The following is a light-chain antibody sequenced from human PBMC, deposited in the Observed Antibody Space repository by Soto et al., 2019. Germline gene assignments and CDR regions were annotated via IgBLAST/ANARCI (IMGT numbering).Light chain of an antibody. J-gene: IGKJ4*01. V-gene: IGKV1-12*01. CDR1: QAISNW. Sequence: DLQMTQSPFSVSAFVGDRVTITCRASQAISNWLAWYQQKPGRAPKLLMYGASSLQSGVPSRFSGSVSGTYFTLTISGLQPEDFATYLCQQGNTFPPLTFGGGTRVDLK. CDR3: QQGNTFPPLT. CDR2: GAS.